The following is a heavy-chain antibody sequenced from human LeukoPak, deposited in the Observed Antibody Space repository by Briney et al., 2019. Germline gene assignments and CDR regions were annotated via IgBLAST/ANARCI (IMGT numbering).Heavy chain of an antibody. J-gene: IGHJ4*02. CDR3: ARGRYYYGSGSYYNY. CDR2: INHSGST. Sequence: SETLSLTCAVYGGSFSGYYWSWIRRPPGKGLEWIGEINHSGSTNYNPSLKSRVTISVDTSKNQFSLKPSSVTAADTAVYYCARGRYYYGSGSYYNYWGQGTLVTVSS. V-gene: IGHV4-34*01. CDR1: GGSFSGYY. D-gene: IGHD3-10*01.